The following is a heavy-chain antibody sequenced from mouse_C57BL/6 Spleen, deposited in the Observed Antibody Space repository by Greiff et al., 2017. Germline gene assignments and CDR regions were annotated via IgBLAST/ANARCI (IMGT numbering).Heavy chain of an antibody. CDR3: VRDRPLTGYFDY. D-gene: IGHD3-2*02. CDR2: IRSKSSNYAT. Sequence: EVQLVESGGGLVQPKGSLKLSCAASGFTFNTYAMHWVRQAPGKGLEWVARIRSKSSNYATYYVDSVKDRFTISRDDSQSMLYLQMNNLKTEDTAMYYCVRDRPLTGYFDYWGQGTTLTVSS. J-gene: IGHJ2*01. CDR1: GFTFNTYA. V-gene: IGHV10-3*01.